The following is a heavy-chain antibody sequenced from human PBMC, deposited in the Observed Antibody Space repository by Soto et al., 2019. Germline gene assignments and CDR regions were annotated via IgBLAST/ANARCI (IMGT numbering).Heavy chain of an antibody. CDR1: GGSVSSGTYY. V-gene: IGHV4-61*01. CDR3: AREFGGYCTATSCYQLDV. J-gene: IGHJ6*02. D-gene: IGHD2-2*01. Sequence: QVQLQESGPGLVKPSETLSLTCTVSGGSVSSGTYYWTWIRQPPGKGLEWIGYIYYSGTTNYNPSLQSRVTISADTSKNQFSLKLNSGSAADTAVYYCAREFGGYCTATSCYQLDVWGQGTTVTVSS. CDR2: IYYSGTT.